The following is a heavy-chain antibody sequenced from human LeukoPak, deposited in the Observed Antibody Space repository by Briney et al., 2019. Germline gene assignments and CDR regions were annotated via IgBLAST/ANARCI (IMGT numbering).Heavy chain of an antibody. J-gene: IGHJ6*02. CDR2: IYYSGST. CDR3: ARAFPHSNYGYYYYGMDV. CDR1: GGSISSGDYY. Sequence: SQTLSLTCTVSGGSISSGDYYWSWIRQAPGTGLEWIGYIYYSGSTYYNPSLKSRVTISVDTSKNQFSLKLSSVTAADTAVYYCARAFPHSNYGYYYYGMDVWGQGTTVTVSS. V-gene: IGHV4-30-4*01. D-gene: IGHD4-11*01.